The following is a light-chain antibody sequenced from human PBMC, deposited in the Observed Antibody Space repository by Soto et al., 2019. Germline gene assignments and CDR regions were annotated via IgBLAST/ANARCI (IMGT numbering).Light chain of an antibody. V-gene: IGKV1-33*01. CDR3: QHYDNLPPFT. CDR2: GAS. CDR1: QDISKY. J-gene: IGKJ3*01. Sequence: DIHMTQSPSSLSASVGDRVTITCQASQDISKYLNWYQQKPGRAPRLLIYGASNLETGVPSRFSGSGYGTDFTFTISSLQPEDIATYYCQHYDNLPPFTFGPGTKVAIK.